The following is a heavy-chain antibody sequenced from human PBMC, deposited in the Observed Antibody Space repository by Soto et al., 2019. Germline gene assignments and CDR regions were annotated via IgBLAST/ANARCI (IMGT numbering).Heavy chain of an antibody. J-gene: IGHJ6*02. CDR2: ISAHTGSS. V-gene: IGHV1-3*01. Sequence: ASVKVSCKASGYTFTSYAMHWVRQAPGQRLEWMGWISAHTGSSEYAQRFQGRVTMTTDRSTSTAYMELRSLRSDDTAVYYCARATTGPSRGSVYYYYGMDVWGQGTTVTVSS. CDR1: GYTFTSYA. D-gene: IGHD1-26*01. CDR3: ARATTGPSRGSVYYYYGMDV.